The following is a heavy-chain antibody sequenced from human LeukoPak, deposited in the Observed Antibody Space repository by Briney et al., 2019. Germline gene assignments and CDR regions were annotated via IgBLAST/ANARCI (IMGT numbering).Heavy chain of an antibody. CDR1: GYTFTTYG. CDR3: GRVSCGGNCYSLIGTFDI. D-gene: IGHD2-15*01. J-gene: IGHJ3*02. Sequence: ASVKVSCKASGYTFTTYGLSWVRQAPGQGLEWMGGILPIFGTTNYAQKFQARVTITADESTSTAYMEMSSLRSEDTAVYYCGRVSCGGNCYSLIGTFDIWGQGTMVTVPS. CDR2: ILPIFGTT. V-gene: IGHV1-69*13.